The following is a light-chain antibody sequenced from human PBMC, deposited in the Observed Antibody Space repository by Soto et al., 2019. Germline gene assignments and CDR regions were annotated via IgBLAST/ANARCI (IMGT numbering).Light chain of an antibody. CDR3: QQYHNWPPQYT. CDR1: QSVANN. CDR2: GAS. J-gene: IGKJ2*01. Sequence: EIVMTQSPASLSVSPGDGATLSYWASQSVANNVAWYQQKPGQGPRLLIHGASTRAAGVPARFSGSGSGTDFTLTISSLQSEDSAVYYCQQYHNWPPQYTFGQGTKLQIK. V-gene: IGKV3-15*01.